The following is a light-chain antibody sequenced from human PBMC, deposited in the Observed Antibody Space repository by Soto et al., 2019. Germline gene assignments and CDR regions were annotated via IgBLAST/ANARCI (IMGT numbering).Light chain of an antibody. CDR2: EDS. CDR3: SSYTNSRTRV. V-gene: IGLV2-14*03. Sequence: QSALTQPASVSGSPGQSITISCTGTSREVGAYDFVSWYQQHPDKAPKLMIYEDSNRPSGVSHRFSGSKSVNTATLTISGLQAEDEADYYCSSYTNSRTRVFGTGTKVTDL. CDR1: SREVGAYDF. J-gene: IGLJ1*01.